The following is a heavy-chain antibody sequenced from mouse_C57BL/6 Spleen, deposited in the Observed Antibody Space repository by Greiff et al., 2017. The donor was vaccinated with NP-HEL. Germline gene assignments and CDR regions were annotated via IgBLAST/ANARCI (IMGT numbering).Heavy chain of an antibody. CDR3: AVFTTVVAPYWYFEV. J-gene: IGHJ1*03. CDR2: IYPGSGST. Sequence: QVQLQQSGAELVKPGASVKMSCKASGYTFTSYWITWVKQRPGQGLAWIGDIYPGSGSTNYNEKFKSKATLTVDTSSSTAYMQLSSLTSEDSAVDYCAVFTTVVAPYWYFEVWGTGTTLTVSS. D-gene: IGHD1-1*01. V-gene: IGHV1-55*01. CDR1: GYTFTSYW.